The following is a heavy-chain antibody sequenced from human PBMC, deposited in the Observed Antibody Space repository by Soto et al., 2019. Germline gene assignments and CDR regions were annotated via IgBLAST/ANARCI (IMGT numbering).Heavy chain of an antibody. CDR2: FVPLFGTT. Sequence: QLVQSGSEVKKPGSSVKVSCQASGGTFSGYVVTWVRQAPGQGLEWMGEFVPLFGTTNYAQRFSGRITITAEESTSTAYMELRTLRSDDTAVYYCATHGLGVSSTTYVDNWGQGTLVTVSS. CDR3: ATHGLGVSSTTYVDN. V-gene: IGHV1-69*01. J-gene: IGHJ4*02. D-gene: IGHD2-2*01. CDR1: GGTFSGYV.